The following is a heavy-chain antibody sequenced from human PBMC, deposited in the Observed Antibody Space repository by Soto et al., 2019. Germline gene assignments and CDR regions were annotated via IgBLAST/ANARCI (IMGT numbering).Heavy chain of an antibody. CDR3: VTSIPSSKWSVFGS. CDR1: GFSFSDHY. Sequence: EVQLVESGGGLVRPGGSLRLSCAASGFSFSDHYMDWVRQAPGKGLEWVGRTRNKAYSFTTEYAPALKGRFTISRDDSEDSLYLQMNSLKTEDTALYYCVTSIPSSKWSVFGSWGQGTLVTVSP. V-gene: IGHV3-72*01. J-gene: IGHJ4*02. D-gene: IGHD6-13*01. CDR2: TRNKAYSFTT.